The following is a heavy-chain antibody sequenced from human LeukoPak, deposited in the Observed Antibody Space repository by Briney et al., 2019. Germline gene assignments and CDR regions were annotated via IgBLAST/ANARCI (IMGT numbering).Heavy chain of an antibody. Sequence: PGGSLRLSCAASGFTFSSYGIHWVRQAPGKGLEWVSTVSTTGGSTYYADSVKGRFTISRDNSKNTLYLQMNSLRAEDTAVYYCAKLPWGSEGVLGGQGTLVTVSS. D-gene: IGHD3-10*01. J-gene: IGHJ4*02. V-gene: IGHV3-23*01. CDR1: GFTFSSYG. CDR3: AKLPWGSEGVL. CDR2: VSTTGGST.